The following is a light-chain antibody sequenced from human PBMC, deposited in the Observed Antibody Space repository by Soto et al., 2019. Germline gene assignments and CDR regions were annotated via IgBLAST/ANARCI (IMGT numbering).Light chain of an antibody. V-gene: IGKV3-20*01. CDR3: QQYGSSSTWT. CDR1: QSVSSAY. J-gene: IGKJ1*01. Sequence: EIVLTQSLGTLSLSPGERATLSCRASQSVSSAYLAWYQHKPGQPPTLLIYAASSRVTGIPDRFSGSGSGTDFTLTISRLEPEDFAVYYCQQYGSSSTWTFGQGTNVEIK. CDR2: AAS.